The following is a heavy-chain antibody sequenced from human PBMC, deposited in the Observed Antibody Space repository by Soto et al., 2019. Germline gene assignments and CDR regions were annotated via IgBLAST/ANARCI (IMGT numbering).Heavy chain of an antibody. CDR1: GFTFSSYA. CDR3: ARSNLYCSSASCYVY. Sequence: PGGSLRLSCAASGFTFSSYAMSCVRQAPGKGLEWVSAISGGGGITYNADSVKGRFTISRGNSKNTLYLQMNSLRAGDTAVYYCARSNLYCSSASCYVYWGQGTRVTVSS. CDR2: ISGGGGIT. J-gene: IGHJ4*02. D-gene: IGHD2-2*01. V-gene: IGHV3-23*01.